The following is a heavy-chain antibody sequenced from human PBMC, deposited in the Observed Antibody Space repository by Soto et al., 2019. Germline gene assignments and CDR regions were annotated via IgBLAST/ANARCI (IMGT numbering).Heavy chain of an antibody. CDR3: TPSLSWGSGRRYYYGMDV. J-gene: IGHJ6*02. D-gene: IGHD3-16*01. V-gene: IGHV3-15*01. CDR1: GFTFSNAW. CDR2: IKSKTDRRTT. Sequence: PGGSLRLSFAASGFTFSNAWMSWVRQAPGKGREWVGRIKSKTDRRTTDYAAPVKGRFTISRDDSKNTLYLQMNSLKTEDTAVYYCTPSLSWGSGRRYYYGMDVWGQGTTVTVSS.